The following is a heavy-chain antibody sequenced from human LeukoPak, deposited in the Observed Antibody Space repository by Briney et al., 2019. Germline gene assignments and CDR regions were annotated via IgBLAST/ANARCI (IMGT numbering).Heavy chain of an antibody. J-gene: IGHJ4*02. CDR2: INHSGST. V-gene: IGHV4-34*01. CDR1: GGSFSGYY. D-gene: IGHD5-24*01. CDR3: AGSRWLHRGIDY. Sequence: PSETLSLTCAVYGGSFSGYYWSWIRQPPGKGLEWIGEINHSGSTNYNPSLKSRVTISVDTSKNQFSLKLSSVTAADTAVYYCAGSRWLHRGIDYWGQGTLVTVSS.